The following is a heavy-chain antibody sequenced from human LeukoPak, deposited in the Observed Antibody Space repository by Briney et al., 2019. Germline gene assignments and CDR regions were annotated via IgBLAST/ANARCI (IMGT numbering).Heavy chain of an antibody. CDR3: ARRLGYCSGGSCYLCDY. CDR1: GYTFTSYD. Sequence: GASVKVSCKASGYTFTSYDINWVRQATGQGLEWMGWMNPNSGNTGYAQKFRGRVTMTTDTSTSTAYMELRSLRSDDTAVYYCARRLGYCSGGSCYLCDYWGQGTLVTVSS. CDR2: MNPNSGNT. D-gene: IGHD2-15*01. V-gene: IGHV1-8*01. J-gene: IGHJ4*02.